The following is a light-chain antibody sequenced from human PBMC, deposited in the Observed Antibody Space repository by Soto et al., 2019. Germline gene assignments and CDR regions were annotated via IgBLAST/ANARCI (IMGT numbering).Light chain of an antibody. CDR2: QLS. V-gene: IGKV2-30*01. CDR3: MQGTHWPPMYT. J-gene: IGKJ2*01. Sequence: DVVVTQSPLSLPVTLGQPASISCRSSQSLVYTDGNTYLHWFQQRPGQSPRRVIYQLSNRDSGVPDRFSGSGSGTDFTLKISRVEAEDVGVYYCMQGTHWPPMYTFGQGTKLEFK. CDR1: QSLVYTDGNTY.